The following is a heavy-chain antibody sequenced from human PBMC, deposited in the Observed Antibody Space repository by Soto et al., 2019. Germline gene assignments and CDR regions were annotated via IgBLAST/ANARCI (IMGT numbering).Heavy chain of an antibody. V-gene: IGHV1-24*01. D-gene: IGHD3-3*01. J-gene: IGHJ5*02. CDR3: ATLYDFWSGYPNWFDP. CDR1: GYTLTELS. CDR2: FDPEDGET. Sequence: ASVKVSCKGSGYTLTELSMHWVRQAPGKGLEWMGGFDPEDGETIYAQKFQGRVTMTEDTSTDTAYMELSSLRSEDTAVYYCATLYDFWSGYPNWFDPWGQGTLVTVSS.